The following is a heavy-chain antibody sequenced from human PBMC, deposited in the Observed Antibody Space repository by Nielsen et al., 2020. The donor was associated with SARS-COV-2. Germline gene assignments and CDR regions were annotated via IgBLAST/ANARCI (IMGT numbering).Heavy chain of an antibody. Sequence: SLKISCAASGFTFSSYGMHWVRQAPGKGLEWVAVISYDGSNKYYADSVKGRFTISRDNSKNTLYLQMNSLRAEDTAVYYCARARGGSYYYGMDVWGQGTTVTVSS. CDR2: ISYDGSNK. D-gene: IGHD3-16*01. CDR1: GFTFSSYG. CDR3: ARARGGSYYYGMDV. J-gene: IGHJ6*02. V-gene: IGHV3-30*03.